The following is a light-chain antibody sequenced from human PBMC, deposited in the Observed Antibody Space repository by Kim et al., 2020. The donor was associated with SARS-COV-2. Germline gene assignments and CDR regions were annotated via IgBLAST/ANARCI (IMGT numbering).Light chain of an antibody. J-gene: IGLJ3*02. Sequence: GQSITISCTGTSSDIGDYDYVSWYQKLPTTAPKLMIYDVTKRPPGVSNRFSGSKSGNTASLTISGLQPEDEADFYCSSYSASGTWVFGGGTKLTVL. CDR2: DVT. V-gene: IGLV2-14*04. CDR3: SSYSASGTWV. CDR1: SSDIGDYDY.